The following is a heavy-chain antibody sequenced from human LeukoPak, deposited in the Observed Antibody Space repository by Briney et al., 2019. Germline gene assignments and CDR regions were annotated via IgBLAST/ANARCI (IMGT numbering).Heavy chain of an antibody. CDR2: TYYSGST. D-gene: IGHD3-16*01. Sequence: SETLSLTCTVSGGSISSSSFYWGWIRQPPGKGLEWIGSTYYSGSTYYNPSLKSRVTISVDTSKNQFSLKLSSVTAADTAVYYCARLVLGEYGWFDPWGQGTLVTVSS. V-gene: IGHV4-39*01. J-gene: IGHJ5*02. CDR3: ARLVLGEYGWFDP. CDR1: GGSISSSSFY.